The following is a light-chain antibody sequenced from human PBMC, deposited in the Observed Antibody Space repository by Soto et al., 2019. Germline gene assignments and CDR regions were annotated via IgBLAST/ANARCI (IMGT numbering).Light chain of an antibody. CDR2: EVS. Sequence: QSVLTQPPSASGTPGQRVTISCTGTSSDVGGYNYVSWYQQHPGKAPKLMIYEVSNRPSGVSNRFSGSKSGNTASLTISGLQAEDEADYYCSSYTSSSLYVFGTGTKVTV. CDR3: SSYTSSSLYV. V-gene: IGLV2-14*01. CDR1: SSDVGGYNY. J-gene: IGLJ1*01.